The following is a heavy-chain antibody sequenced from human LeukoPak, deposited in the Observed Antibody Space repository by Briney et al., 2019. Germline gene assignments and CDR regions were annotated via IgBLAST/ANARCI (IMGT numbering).Heavy chain of an antibody. V-gene: IGHV3-30*03. Sequence: GGSLRLSCAASGFTFSSYGMHWVRQAPGKGLKWVAVISYDGSNKYYADSVKGRFTISRDNSKNTLYLQMNSLRAEDTAVYYCARAVAGTHWFDPWGQGTLVTVSS. J-gene: IGHJ5*02. CDR1: GFTFSSYG. CDR3: ARAVAGTHWFDP. CDR2: ISYDGSNK. D-gene: IGHD6-19*01.